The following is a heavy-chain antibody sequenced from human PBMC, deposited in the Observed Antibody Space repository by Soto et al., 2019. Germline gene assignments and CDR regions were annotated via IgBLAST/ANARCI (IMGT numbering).Heavy chain of an antibody. Sequence: ASVKVSCKASGYTFTSYGISWVRQAPGQGLEWMGWINPNSGGTNYAQKFQGRVTMTRDTSISTAYMELSRLRSDDTAVYYCARDRRRDGYNFAYWGQGTQVTVSS. V-gene: IGHV1-2*02. CDR3: ARDRRRDGYNFAY. CDR2: INPNSGGT. J-gene: IGHJ4*02. CDR1: GYTFTSYG. D-gene: IGHD5-12*01.